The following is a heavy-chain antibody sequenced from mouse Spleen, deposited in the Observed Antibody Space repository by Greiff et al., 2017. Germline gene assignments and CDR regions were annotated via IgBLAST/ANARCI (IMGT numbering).Heavy chain of an antibody. J-gene: IGHJ4*01. CDR2: INSNGGST. Sequence: DVKLVESGGGLVKPGGSLKLSCAASGFTFSSYAMSWVRQTPEKRLEWVAAINSNGGSTYYPDTVKDRFTISRDNAKNTLYLQMSSLRSEDTALYYCARGYSNYEGYYAMDYWGQGTSVTVSS. V-gene: IGHV5-6-2*01. D-gene: IGHD2-5*01. CDR1: GFTFSSYA. CDR3: ARGYSNYEGYYAMDY.